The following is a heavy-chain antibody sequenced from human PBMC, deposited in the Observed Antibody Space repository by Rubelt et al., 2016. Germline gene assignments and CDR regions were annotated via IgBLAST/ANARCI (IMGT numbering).Heavy chain of an antibody. Sequence: VQLVESGGGVVQPGRSLRLSCADSGFTFSSYAMHWVRQAPGKGLEWVAVISYDVVNKFYADSVRGRFTISRDNSKNTLYLEMDDLRPEDTAVNHCARDKYNRAGSVFDYWGQGTLVTVSS. CDR2: ISYDVVNK. CDR3: ARDKYNRAGSVFDY. D-gene: IGHD1-14*01. CDR1: GFTFSSYA. J-gene: IGHJ4*02. V-gene: IGHV3-30*04.